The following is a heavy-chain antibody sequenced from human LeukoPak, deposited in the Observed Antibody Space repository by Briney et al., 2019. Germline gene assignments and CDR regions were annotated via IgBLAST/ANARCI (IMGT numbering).Heavy chain of an antibody. CDR1: GGSISSSSYY. CDR3: ARGNYDFWSGSPIPVDY. J-gene: IGHJ4*02. D-gene: IGHD3-3*01. V-gene: IGHV4-39*07. Sequence: SETLSLTCTVSGGSISSSSYYWGWIRQPPGKGLEWIGSIYYSGSTYYNPSLKSRVTISVDTSKNQFSLKLSSVTAADTAVYYCARGNYDFWSGSPIPVDYWGQGTLVTVSS. CDR2: IYYSGST.